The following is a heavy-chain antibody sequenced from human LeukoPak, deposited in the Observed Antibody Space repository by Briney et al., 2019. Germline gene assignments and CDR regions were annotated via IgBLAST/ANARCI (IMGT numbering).Heavy chain of an antibody. CDR3: ARFMVRGATYYFDY. J-gene: IGHJ4*02. CDR2: IYTSGST. D-gene: IGHD3-10*01. V-gene: IGHV4-4*07. Sequence: SETLSLTCTVSGGSISSYYWSWIRQPAGKGLEWIGRIYTSGSTNYNPSLKSRVTMSVDTSKNQFSLKLSSVTAADTAVYYCARFMVRGATYYFDYWGQGTLVTVSS. CDR1: GGSISSYY.